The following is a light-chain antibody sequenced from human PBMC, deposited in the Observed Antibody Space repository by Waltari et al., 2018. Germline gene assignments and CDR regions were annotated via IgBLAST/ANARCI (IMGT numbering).Light chain of an antibody. CDR2: DAS. J-gene: IGKJ4*01. CDR1: QSVSSY. CDR3: QQRSNWPPGALT. Sequence: EIVLTQSPATLSLSPGERATLPCRASQSVSSYLAWYQQKPGQAPRLLIYDASNRATGIPARFSGSGSGTDFTLTISSLEPEDFAVYYCQQRSNWPPGALTFGGGTKVEIK. V-gene: IGKV3-11*01.